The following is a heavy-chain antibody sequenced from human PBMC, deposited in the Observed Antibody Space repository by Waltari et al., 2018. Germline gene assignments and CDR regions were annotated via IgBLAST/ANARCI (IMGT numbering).Heavy chain of an antibody. CDR2: IYYSGST. CDR1: GGSISSHY. D-gene: IGHD3-9*01. J-gene: IGHJ4*02. Sequence: QVQLQESGPGLVKPSETLSLTCTVSGGSISSHYWSWIRQPPGKGLEWIGYIYYSGSTNYNPSLKSRVTISVDTSKNQFSLKLSAVAAAETAVYYCARAEDDYDILTGYEYYFDYWGQGTLVTVSS. CDR3: ARAEDDYDILTGYEYYFDY. V-gene: IGHV4-59*11.